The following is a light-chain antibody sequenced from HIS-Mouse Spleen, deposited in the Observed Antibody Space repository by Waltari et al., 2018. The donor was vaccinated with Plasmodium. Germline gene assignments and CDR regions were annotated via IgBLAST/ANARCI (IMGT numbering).Light chain of an antibody. CDR3: AAWDDSLSGPV. Sequence: QSVLTQPPSASGTPGQRVTISCSGSSSNIGSNYVYWYQQLPGTAPKLLIYRNNQRRSGVPDRCSGSKSGTSASLAISGLRSEDEADYYCAAWDDSLSGPVFGGGTKLTVL. CDR1: SSNIGSNY. J-gene: IGLJ3*02. CDR2: RNN. V-gene: IGLV1-47*01.